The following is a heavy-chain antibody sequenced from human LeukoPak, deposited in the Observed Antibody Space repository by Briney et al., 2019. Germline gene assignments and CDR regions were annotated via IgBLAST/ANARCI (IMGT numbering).Heavy chain of an antibody. V-gene: IGHV3-49*03. CDR3: TRDRGAYNLYDY. Sequence: GGSLRLSCTASGFTFGDYAMSWIRQAPGKGLERVGFIRSKAYDETADYAASVKGRFTISRDDSKAIAYLQMNSLKTEDTAVYHCTRDRGAYNLYDYWGQGTLVAVSS. CDR1: GFTFGDYA. J-gene: IGHJ4*02. CDR2: IRSKAYDETA. D-gene: IGHD1-1*01.